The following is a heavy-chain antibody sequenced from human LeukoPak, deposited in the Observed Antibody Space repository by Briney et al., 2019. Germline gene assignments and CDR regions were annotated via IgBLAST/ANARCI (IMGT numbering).Heavy chain of an antibody. CDR3: ARDSSSSWPSDAFDI. J-gene: IGHJ3*02. CDR2: ISAYNGNT. V-gene: IGHV1-18*01. CDR1: GYTFTSYG. D-gene: IGHD6-13*01. Sequence: GASVTVSCKASGYTFTSYGISWVRQAPGQGLEWMGWISAYNGNTNYAQKLQGRVTMTTDTSTSTAYMELRSPRSDDTAVYYCARDSSSSWPSDAFDIWGQGTMVTVSS.